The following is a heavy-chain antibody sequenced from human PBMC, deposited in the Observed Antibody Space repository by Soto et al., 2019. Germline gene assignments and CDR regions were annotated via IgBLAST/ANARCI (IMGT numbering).Heavy chain of an antibody. J-gene: IGHJ6*02. CDR1: GFTFSSYA. CDR3: AKEAVVVPAARYYYGMEV. Sequence: EVQLLESGGGLVQPGGSLRLSCAASGFTFSSYAMSWVRQAPGKGLEWVSAISGSGGSTYYADSVKGRFTISRDNSKNTLYLQMNSLRAEDTAVYYCAKEAVVVPAARYYYGMEVWGQGTTVTVSS. V-gene: IGHV3-23*01. D-gene: IGHD2-2*01. CDR2: ISGSGGST.